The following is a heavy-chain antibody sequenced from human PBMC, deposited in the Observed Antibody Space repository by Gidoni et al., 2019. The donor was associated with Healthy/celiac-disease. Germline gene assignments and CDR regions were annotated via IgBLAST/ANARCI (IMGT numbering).Heavy chain of an antibody. CDR1: GGSISSSIYY. CDR2: ISYSWST. D-gene: IGHD5-12*01. J-gene: IGHJ4*02. CDR3: ARHKDSGYDSPYYFDY. Sequence: QLQLQESGPGLVKPSETLSLTCTVSGGSISSSIYYWGWIRQPPGKGLEWIGSISYSWSTYYNPALKSRVTISVDTSKNQFSLKLSSVTAADTAVYYCARHKDSGYDSPYYFDYWGQGTLVTVSS. V-gene: IGHV4-39*01.